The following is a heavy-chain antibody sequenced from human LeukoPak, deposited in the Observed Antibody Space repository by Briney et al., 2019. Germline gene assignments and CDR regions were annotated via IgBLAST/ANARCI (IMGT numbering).Heavy chain of an antibody. J-gene: IGHJ4*02. V-gene: IGHV3-30-3*01. CDR2: ISYDGSNK. CDR1: GFIFSSYT. D-gene: IGHD1-26*01. Sequence: GGSLRLSCAASGFIFSSYTMTWVRQAPGKGLEWVAVISYDGSNKYYADSVKGRFTISRDNSKNTLYLQMNSLRAEDTAVYYCARGGTSGSYWGQGTLVTVSS. CDR3: ARGGTSGSY.